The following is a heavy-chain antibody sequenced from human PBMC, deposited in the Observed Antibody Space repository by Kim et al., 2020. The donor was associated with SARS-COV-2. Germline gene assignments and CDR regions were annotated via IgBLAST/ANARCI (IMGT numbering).Heavy chain of an antibody. V-gene: IGHV4-59*08. CDR3: ARQGSSGDDSYFDY. J-gene: IGHJ4*02. D-gene: IGHD3-10*01. CDR2: IYYSGST. CDR1: GGSISSYY. Sequence: SETLSLTCTVSGGSISSYYWSWIRQPPGKGLEWIGYIYYSGSTNYNPSLKSRVTISVDTSKNQFSLKLSSVTAADTAVYYCARQGSSGDDSYFDYWGQGTLVTVSS.